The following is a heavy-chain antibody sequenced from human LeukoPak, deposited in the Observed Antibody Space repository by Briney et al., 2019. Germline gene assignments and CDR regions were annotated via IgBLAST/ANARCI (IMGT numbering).Heavy chain of an antibody. Sequence: ASVKVSCKASGYTFISYDINWVRQATGQGLEWMGWMNPNSGNTGYAQKFQGRVTITRNTSISTAYMELSSLRSEDTAVYYCARGFRVAEYYYYYYMDVWGKGTTVTVSS. CDR3: ARGFRVAEYYYYYYMDV. J-gene: IGHJ6*03. D-gene: IGHD2-15*01. CDR2: MNPNSGNT. CDR1: GYTFISYD. V-gene: IGHV1-8*01.